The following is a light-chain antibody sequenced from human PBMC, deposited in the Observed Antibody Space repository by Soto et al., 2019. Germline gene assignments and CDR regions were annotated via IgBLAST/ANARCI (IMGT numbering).Light chain of an antibody. CDR1: QSISSSY. V-gene: IGKV3-20*01. CDR2: GAS. CDR3: QQYHRSPRT. Sequence: IVLTQSPGTLSLSPGEIATLSCRASQSISSSYLAWYQQKPGQAPRLLIYGASSSATGIPDRFSGSGSGTEFALVISGQEPGALAVYYCQQYHRSPRTFGQGTKVEIK. J-gene: IGKJ1*01.